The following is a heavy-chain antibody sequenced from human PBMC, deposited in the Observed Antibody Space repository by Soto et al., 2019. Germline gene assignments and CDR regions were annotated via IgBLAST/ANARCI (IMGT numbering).Heavy chain of an antibody. V-gene: IGHV4-39*01. CDR2: IYYSGST. CDR1: GGSISSSSYY. D-gene: IGHD6-6*01. Sequence: SETLSLTCTVSGGSISSSSYYWGWIRQPPGKGLEWIGSIYYSGSTYYNPSLKSRVTISVDTSKNQFSLKLSSVTAAVTSVYYCARLCRGIAARPHFDYWGQGTLVTVSS. CDR3: ARLCRGIAARPHFDY. J-gene: IGHJ4*02.